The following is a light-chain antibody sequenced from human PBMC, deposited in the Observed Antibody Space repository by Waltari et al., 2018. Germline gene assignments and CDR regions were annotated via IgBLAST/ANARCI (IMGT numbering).Light chain of an antibody. CDR1: SSDVGGYDS. J-gene: IGLJ1*01. V-gene: IGLV2-11*01. CDR3: CSFAGSPPYV. Sequence: QSALTQPRSVSGSPGQSVTISCTGTSSDVGGYDSVSWYQQHPGKAPKLMIYDVNKRPSGVPDRLSGSKSGNTAFLTISGLQGEDEADYDCCSFAGSPPYVFGTGTKVTVL. CDR2: DVN.